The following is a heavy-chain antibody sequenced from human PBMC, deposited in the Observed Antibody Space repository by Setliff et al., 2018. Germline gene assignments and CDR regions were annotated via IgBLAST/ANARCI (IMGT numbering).Heavy chain of an antibody. J-gene: IGHJ4*02. V-gene: IGHV1-18*01. Sequence: GASVKVSCKASGYIFKSYGISWVRQVPGQGLEWMGWINNYNFNTQYAQKFQGRVTVTTDTSTTTAYMELRSLRADDTAVYYCARINFYVSSGYYYAPELWGQGTTVTVSS. D-gene: IGHD3-22*01. CDR3: ARINFYVSSGYYYAPEL. CDR1: GYIFKSYG. CDR2: INNYNFNT.